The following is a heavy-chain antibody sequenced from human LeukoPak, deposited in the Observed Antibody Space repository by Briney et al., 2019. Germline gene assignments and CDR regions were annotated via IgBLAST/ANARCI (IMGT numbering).Heavy chain of an antibody. D-gene: IGHD7-27*01. V-gene: IGHV3-30*03. CDR1: GFTFSSYG. Sequence: PGRSLRLSCAASGFTFSSYGMHWVRQAPGKGLEWVAVISYDGSNKYYADSVKGRFTISRDNSKNTLYLQMNSLRAEDTAVYYCARDGDLQYWFDPWGQGTLVTVSS. J-gene: IGHJ5*02. CDR2: ISYDGSNK. CDR3: ARDGDLQYWFDP.